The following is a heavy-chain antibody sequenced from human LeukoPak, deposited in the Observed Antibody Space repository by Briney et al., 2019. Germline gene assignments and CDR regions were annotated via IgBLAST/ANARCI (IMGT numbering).Heavy chain of an antibody. D-gene: IGHD3-3*01. CDR1: GGSISSGGYY. V-gene: IGHV4-31*03. CDR2: IYYSGST. CDR3: ARRQYYDFWRVFDP. J-gene: IGHJ5*02. Sequence: SQTLSLTCTVSGGSISSGGYYWSWIRQHPGKGLEWIGYIYYSGSTYYNPSLKSRVTISVDTSKNQFSLKLSSVTAADTAVYYCARRQYYDFWRVFDPWGQGTLVTVSS.